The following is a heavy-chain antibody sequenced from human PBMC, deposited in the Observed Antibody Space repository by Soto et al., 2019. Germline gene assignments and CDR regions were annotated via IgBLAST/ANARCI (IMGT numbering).Heavy chain of an antibody. Sequence: GGSLRLSCAASGFTVSSYAMHWVRQAPGKGLEWVAVISYDGSNKYYADSVKGRFTISRDNSKNTLYLQMNSLRAEDTAVYYCARARGCTNGVCYTWKTKYYFDYWGQGTLVTVSS. CDR2: ISYDGSNK. J-gene: IGHJ4*02. V-gene: IGHV3-30-3*01. CDR1: GFTVSSYA. CDR3: ARARGCTNGVCYTWKTKYYFDY. D-gene: IGHD2-8*01.